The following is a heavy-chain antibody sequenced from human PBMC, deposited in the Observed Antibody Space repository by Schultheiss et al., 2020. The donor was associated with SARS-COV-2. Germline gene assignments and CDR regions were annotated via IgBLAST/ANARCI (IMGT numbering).Heavy chain of an antibody. CDR3: ASRVLLWVGGNYYYYGMDV. D-gene: IGHD3-10*01. CDR2: INHSGST. V-gene: IGHV4-34*01. Sequence: SETLSLTCAVYGGSFSGYYWSWIRQPPGKGLEWIGEINHSGSTNYNPSLKSRVTMSVDTSSNQFSLKLSSVTAADTAVYYCASRVLLWVGGNYYYYGMDVWGQGTTVTVSS. CDR1: GGSFSGYY. J-gene: IGHJ6*02.